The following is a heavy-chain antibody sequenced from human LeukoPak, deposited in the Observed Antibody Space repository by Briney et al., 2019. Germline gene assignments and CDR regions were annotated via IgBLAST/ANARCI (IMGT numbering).Heavy chain of an antibody. CDR1: GFTFSSSW. J-gene: IGHJ4*02. V-gene: IGHV3-7*04. Sequence: PGGSLRLSCAASGFTFSSSWMSWVRQAPGKGLEWVANIKEDGSRKYYVDSVRGRFTISRDNAKNSLYLQMNSLRAEDTAVYYCARDGVGAPAYWGQGTLVTASS. CDR2: IKEDGSRK. D-gene: IGHD1-26*01. CDR3: ARDGVGAPAY.